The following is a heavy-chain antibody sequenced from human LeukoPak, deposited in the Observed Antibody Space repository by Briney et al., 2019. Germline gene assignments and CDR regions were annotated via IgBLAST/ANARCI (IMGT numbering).Heavy chain of an antibody. J-gene: IGHJ4*02. V-gene: IGHV1-69*04. Sequence: ASVKVSCKASGGTFSSYAISWVRQAPGQGLEWMGRIIPILGIANYAQKFQGRVTITADESTSTAYMELSSLRSEDTAVYYCARSYGSGSYTFDYWGQGTLVTVSS. CDR2: IIPILGIA. CDR1: GGTFSSYA. CDR3: ARSYGSGSYTFDY. D-gene: IGHD3-10*01.